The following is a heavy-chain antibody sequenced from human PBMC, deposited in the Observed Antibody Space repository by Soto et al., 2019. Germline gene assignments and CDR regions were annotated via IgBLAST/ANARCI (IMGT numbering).Heavy chain of an antibody. J-gene: IGHJ6*02. CDR1: GYSFTTYW. CDR2: ISPGGSDT. Sequence: GGSLQISCKGSGYSFTTYWIGCVRQMPGKGLEWMGIISPGGSDTRYSPSFQGQVTISADKSISTAYLQWSSLKASDTAMYYCARTSASDYYYYGMDVWGQGTTVTVA. CDR3: ARTSASDYYYYGMDV. V-gene: IGHV5-51*01.